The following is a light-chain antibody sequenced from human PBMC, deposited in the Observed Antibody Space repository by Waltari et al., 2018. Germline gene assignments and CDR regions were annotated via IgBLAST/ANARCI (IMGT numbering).Light chain of an antibody. J-gene: IGLJ2*01. CDR2: QDT. Sequence: YELTQPPSVSVSPGQTASITCSGDKLGDKYASWYQQKPGQSPVLVIYQDTNRPSGSPGRFSGSNSGDTATLTVSGTQARDEADYYCQAWDSGLVIFGGGTKLTVL. V-gene: IGLV3-1*01. CDR1: KLGDKY. CDR3: QAWDSGLVI.